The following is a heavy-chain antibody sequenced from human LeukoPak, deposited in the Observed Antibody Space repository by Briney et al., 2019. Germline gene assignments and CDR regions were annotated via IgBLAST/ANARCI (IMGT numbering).Heavy chain of an antibody. J-gene: IGHJ3*02. CDR3: VRCSEAFDI. CDR2: TYYRSKWYN. D-gene: IGHD3-10*02. Sequence: SQTLSLTCAISGDSVSGNSVIWNWIRQSPSRGLEWLGRTYYRSKWYNDYAVSVKSRITINPDTSKNQFSLQLNSVTPEDTAVYYCVRCSEAFDIWGQGTKVTVSS. CDR1: GDSVSGNSVI. V-gene: IGHV6-1*01.